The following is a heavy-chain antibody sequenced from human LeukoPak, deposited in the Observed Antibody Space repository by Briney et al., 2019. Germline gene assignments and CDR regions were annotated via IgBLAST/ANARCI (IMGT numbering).Heavy chain of an antibody. CDR2: ISGSGRST. J-gene: IGHJ4*02. CDR3: AIPNDY. CDR1: GFSFTSYA. Sequence: GSLRLSCAASGFSFTSYAMNWVRQAPGKGLEWVSAISGSGRSTYSADSVRGRFTTSRDNSKNSLYLQMNSLRAEDTAMYYCAIPNDYWGQGTLVTVSS. V-gene: IGHV3-23*01.